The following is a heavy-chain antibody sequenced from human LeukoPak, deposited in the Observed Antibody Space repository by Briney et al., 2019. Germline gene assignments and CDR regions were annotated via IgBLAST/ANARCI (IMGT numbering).Heavy chain of an antibody. J-gene: IGHJ4*02. Sequence: EGSLRLSCAASGFTVSSNYMSWVRQAPGKGLEWVSVIYSGGSTYYADSVKGRFTISRHNSKNTLYLQMNSLRAEDTAVYYCARVNDSSGYFFDYWGQGTLVTVSS. CDR3: ARVNDSSGYFFDY. V-gene: IGHV3-53*04. D-gene: IGHD3-22*01. CDR1: GFTVSSNY. CDR2: IYSGGST.